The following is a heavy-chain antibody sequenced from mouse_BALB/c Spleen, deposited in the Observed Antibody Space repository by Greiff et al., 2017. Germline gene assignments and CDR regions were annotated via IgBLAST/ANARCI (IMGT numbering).Heavy chain of an antibody. D-gene: IGHD2-4*01. CDR1: GYTFSSYW. J-gene: IGHJ4*01. CDR3: ARFDYEGYYAMDY. Sequence: QVQLKESGAELMKPGASVKISCTATGYTFSSYWIAWVKQRPGHGLEWIGEILPGSGSTNYNEKFKGKATFTADTSSNTAYMQLSSLTSEDSAVYYCARFDYEGYYAMDYWGQGTSVTVSS. V-gene: IGHV1-9*01. CDR2: ILPGSGST.